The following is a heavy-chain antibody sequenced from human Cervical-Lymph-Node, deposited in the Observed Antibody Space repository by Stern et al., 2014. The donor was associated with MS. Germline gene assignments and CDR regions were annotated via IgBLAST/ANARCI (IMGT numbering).Heavy chain of an antibody. CDR3: ATHGPIYNWFDX. CDR2: IYPDDSHI. Sequence: VQLVQSGAEVKKPGESLKISCKGSGYTFTNYYIAWVRQMPGKGLEWMGIIYPDDSHIAYTPSFQGQVTISADKSINTAYLQWSSLQASDTAMYYCATHGPIYNWFDXXGQGTLVTVSS. CDR1: GYTFTNYY. J-gene: IGHJ5*01. V-gene: IGHV5-51*01.